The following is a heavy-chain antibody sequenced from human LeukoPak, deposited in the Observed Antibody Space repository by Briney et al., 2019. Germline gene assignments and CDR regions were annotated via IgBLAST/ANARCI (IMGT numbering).Heavy chain of an antibody. J-gene: IGHJ3*02. CDR3: ATSPVLGGAFDI. D-gene: IGHD3-10*01. V-gene: IGHV1-24*01. CDR2: FDPEDGET. CDR1: GYTLTELS. Sequence: ASVKVSCKVSGYTLTELSMHWVRQAPGKGLEWMGGFDPEDGETIYAQKFQGRVTMTEDTSTDTAYMELSSLRSEDTAVYYCATSPVLGGAFDIWGQGTMVIVSS.